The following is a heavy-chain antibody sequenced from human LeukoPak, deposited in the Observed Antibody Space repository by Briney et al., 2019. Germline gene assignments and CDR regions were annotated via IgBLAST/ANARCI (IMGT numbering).Heavy chain of an antibody. J-gene: IGHJ4*02. CDR2: IYYSGST. V-gene: IGHV4-59*08. Sequence: SETLSLTCTVSGASISSYYWSWIRQPPGKGLEWIGYIYYSGSTNYNPSLKSRVTISVDTSKNQFSLKLSSVPAADTAVYYCARSTATPHFDYWGQGTLVTVSS. CDR3: ARSTATPHFDY. CDR1: GASISSYY.